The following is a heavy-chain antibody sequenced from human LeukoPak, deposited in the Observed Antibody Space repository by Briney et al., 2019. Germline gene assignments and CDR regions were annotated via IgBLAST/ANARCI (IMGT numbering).Heavy chain of an antibody. CDR3: ARDRFAAAFYGESYYYYYMDV. D-gene: IGHD6-13*01. V-gene: IGHV4-59*01. Sequence: SETLSLTCTVSGGSISSYYWSWLRQPPGKGLERIGYIYYSGSTNYNPSLKSRVTISVDTSKNQFSLKLSSVTAADTAVYYCARDRFAAAFYGESYYYYYMDVWGKGTTVTVSS. J-gene: IGHJ6*03. CDR1: GGSISSYY. CDR2: IYYSGST.